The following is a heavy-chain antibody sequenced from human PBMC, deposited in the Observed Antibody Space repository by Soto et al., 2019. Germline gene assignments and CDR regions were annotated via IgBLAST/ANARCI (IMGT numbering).Heavy chain of an antibody. J-gene: IGHJ6*02. CDR2: IYNSGRT. CDR3: ARVHSGWSSGHGLDV. CDR1: GASVSSYI. D-gene: IGHD6-19*01. V-gene: IGHV4-59*02. Sequence: PSETLSLTCTVSGASVSSYIWSWVRQPPGKGLEWIGYIYNSGRTNYNPSLKSRVTISLDTSDNDFSLRLTSLTAADTAVYYCARVHSGWSSGHGLDVWGQGTTVTVSS.